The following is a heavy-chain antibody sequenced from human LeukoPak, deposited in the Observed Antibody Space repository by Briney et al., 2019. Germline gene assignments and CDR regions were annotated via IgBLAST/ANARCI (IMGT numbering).Heavy chain of an antibody. CDR1: GGSFSNYY. J-gene: IGHJ2*01. Sequence: SETLCLTCAVYGGSFSNYYWNWIRQPPGKGLEWIGEINHSGSTNYNPSLKSRVTISVDASKNQFSLNLSSVTAADTAVYYCARGPRIYCSGGSCDWFFDLWGRGTLVTVPS. CDR3: ARGPRIYCSGGSCDWFFDL. D-gene: IGHD2-15*01. CDR2: INHSGST. V-gene: IGHV4-34*01.